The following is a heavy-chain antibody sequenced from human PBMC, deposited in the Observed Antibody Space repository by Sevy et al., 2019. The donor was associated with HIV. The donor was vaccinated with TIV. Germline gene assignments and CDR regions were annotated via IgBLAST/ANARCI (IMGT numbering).Heavy chain of an antibody. D-gene: IGHD3-3*01. J-gene: IGHJ4*02. Sequence: GGSLRLSCAASGFTFNKYWMSWVRQTPEKGLEWVATIKQDESETYYVDSVKGRFVISRDNGKNSVPLQMNGLRVQDTALYYCAREVGGFNWRPYYFDSWGQGTLVTVSS. V-gene: IGHV3-7*01. CDR2: IKQDESET. CDR3: AREVGGFNWRPYYFDS. CDR1: GFTFNKYW.